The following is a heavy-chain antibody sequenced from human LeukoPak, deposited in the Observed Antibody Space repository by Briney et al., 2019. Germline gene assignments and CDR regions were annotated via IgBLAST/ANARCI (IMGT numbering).Heavy chain of an antibody. V-gene: IGHV4-34*01. CDR3: AREGLGMKAMADLSYWYFDL. CDR1: GGSFSGYY. Sequence: PSETLSLTCAVYGGSFSGYYWSWIRQPPGKGLEWIGEINHSGSTNYNPSLKSRVTISVDTSKNQFSLKLSSVTAADTAVYYCAREGLGMKAMADLSYWYFDLWGRGTLVTVSS. D-gene: IGHD5-18*01. CDR2: INHSGST. J-gene: IGHJ2*01.